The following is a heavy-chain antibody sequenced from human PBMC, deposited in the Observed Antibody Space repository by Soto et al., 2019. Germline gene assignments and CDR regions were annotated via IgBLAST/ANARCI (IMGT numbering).Heavy chain of an antibody. CDR2: IYPSDSDT. V-gene: IGHV5-51*01. CDR3: ARGGVSTRTFDY. D-gene: IGHD3-3*01. J-gene: IGHJ4*02. Sequence: ESLKISFKGSGYNLAGYWIAWVRQMPGKGLELMGIIYPSDSDTRYRPSFQGQVTISADKSISSAYLQWSSLRASDTAMYYCARGGVSTRTFDYWGQGTPVTVSS. CDR1: GYNLAGYW.